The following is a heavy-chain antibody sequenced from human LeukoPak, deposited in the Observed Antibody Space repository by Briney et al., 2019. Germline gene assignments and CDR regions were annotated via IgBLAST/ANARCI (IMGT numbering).Heavy chain of an antibody. V-gene: IGHV4-34*01. D-gene: IGHD3-22*01. CDR3: ARESKSYDGSGYYHDY. CDR2: INHSEST. J-gene: IGHJ4*02. Sequence: SETLSLTCAVYGGSFSGYYWSWIRQPPGKGLEWIGEINHSESTDSNPSLRSRVTMSVDTSRNQFSLKLTSVTAADTAVYYCARESKSYDGSGYYHDYWGQGTLVTVSS. CDR1: GGSFSGYY.